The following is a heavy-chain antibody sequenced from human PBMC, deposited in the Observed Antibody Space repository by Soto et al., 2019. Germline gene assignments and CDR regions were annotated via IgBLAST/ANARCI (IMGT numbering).Heavy chain of an antibody. D-gene: IGHD1-26*01. J-gene: IGHJ4*02. CDR2: IHSDGSST. V-gene: IGHV3-74*01. CDR1: GFTFSSYW. CDR3: ARVSSVPRATFYFDY. Sequence: GGSLRLSCVVSGFTFSSYWMHWVRQAPGKGLVWVSGIHSDGSSTTYADSVKGRFTISRDNAENTLYLQMNSLRAEDTAVYYCARVSSVPRATFYFDYWGQGTLVTVSS.